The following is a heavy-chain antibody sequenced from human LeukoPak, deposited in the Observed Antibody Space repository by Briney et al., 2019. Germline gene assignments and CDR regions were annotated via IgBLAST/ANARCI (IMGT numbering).Heavy chain of an antibody. Sequence: GRSLRLSCAASGFTFSDHYMSWIRQAPGKGLEWVSYISSSGSNIYYVDSVKGRFTISRDNAKNSLSLQMNSLRAEDTAVYYCARNTGELDYWGQGTLVTVSS. V-gene: IGHV3-11*01. D-gene: IGHD7-27*01. J-gene: IGHJ4*02. CDR3: ARNTGELDY. CDR2: ISSSGSNI. CDR1: GFTFSDHY.